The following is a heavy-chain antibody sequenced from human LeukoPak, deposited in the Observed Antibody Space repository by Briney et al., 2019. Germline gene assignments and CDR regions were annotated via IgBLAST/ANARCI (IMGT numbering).Heavy chain of an antibody. CDR1: GYTFTGYC. J-gene: IGHJ4*02. Sequence: ASVKVSCKASGYTFTGYCMHWVRQAPGQGLEWMGWINPNSGGTNYAQKFQGRVTMTRDTSISTAYMELSRLRSDDTAVYYCARELPGTDTAMVFNYWGQGTLVTVSS. CDR3: ARELPGTDTAMVFNY. CDR2: INPNSGGT. D-gene: IGHD5-18*01. V-gene: IGHV1-2*02.